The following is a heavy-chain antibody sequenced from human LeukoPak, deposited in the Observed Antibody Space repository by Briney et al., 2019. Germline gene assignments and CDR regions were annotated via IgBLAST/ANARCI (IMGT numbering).Heavy chain of an antibody. Sequence: SETLSLTCTVSGGSISSSSYYWGWIRQPPGKGLEWIGSIYYSGSTYYNPSLKSRVTISVDTSKNQFSLKLSSVTAADTAVYYCARDSPVIAFDYWGQGTLVTVSS. CDR3: ARDSPVIAFDY. J-gene: IGHJ4*02. V-gene: IGHV4-39*02. D-gene: IGHD3-16*02. CDR2: IYYSGST. CDR1: GGSISSSSYY.